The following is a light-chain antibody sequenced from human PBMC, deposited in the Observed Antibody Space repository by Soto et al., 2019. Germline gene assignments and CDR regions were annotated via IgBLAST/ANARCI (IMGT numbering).Light chain of an antibody. CDR1: SSDVGGYNI. Sequence: QSVPTQPASGSGSPGQSITISCTGTSSDVGGYNIVSWYQHHPGKPPKLMIFDVTNRPSGVSNRFSGSKSGNTASLTISGLQAEVEADYYCSSYTSSSSCDVFGTGTKVTVL. V-gene: IGLV2-14*03. J-gene: IGLJ1*01. CDR2: DVT. CDR3: SSYTSSSSCDV.